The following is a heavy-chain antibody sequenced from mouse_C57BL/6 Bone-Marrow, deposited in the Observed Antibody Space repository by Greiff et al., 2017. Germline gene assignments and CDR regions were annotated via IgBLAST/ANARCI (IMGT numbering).Heavy chain of an antibody. J-gene: IGHJ3*01. Sequence: QVQLQQPGAELVKPGASVKLSCKASGYTFTSYWMHWVKQRPGQGLEWIGMIHPNSGSTAYNQKFKGKAILTADKSSSTAYMELRSLTSEDSAVYYCAYGRFAYWGQGTLVTVSA. CDR1: GYTFTSYW. V-gene: IGHV1-64*01. CDR2: IHPNSGST. D-gene: IGHD1-1*01. CDR3: AYGRFAY.